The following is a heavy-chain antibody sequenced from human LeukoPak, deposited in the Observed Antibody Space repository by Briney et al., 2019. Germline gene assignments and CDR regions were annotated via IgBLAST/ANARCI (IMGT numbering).Heavy chain of an antibody. J-gene: IGHJ3*02. Sequence: GGSLRLSCAASGFTFSSYGMHWVRQAPGKGLEWVAVISYDGSNKYYADSVKGRFTISRDNSKNTLYLQMNSLRAEDTAVYYCARDTPCSSTSCYPLFAFDIWGQGTMVTVSS. CDR1: GFTFSSYG. D-gene: IGHD2-2*01. V-gene: IGHV3-30*03. CDR3: ARDTPCSSTSCYPLFAFDI. CDR2: ISYDGSNK.